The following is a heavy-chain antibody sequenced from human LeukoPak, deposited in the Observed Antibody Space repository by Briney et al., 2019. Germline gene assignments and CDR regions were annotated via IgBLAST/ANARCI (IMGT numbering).Heavy chain of an antibody. V-gene: IGHV3-30-3*01. CDR1: GFTFSSYA. CDR2: ISYDGSNK. J-gene: IGHJ2*01. Sequence: GGSLRLSCAASGFTFSSYAMHWVRQAPGKGLEWVAVISYDGSNKYYADSVKGRFTISRDNSRNTLYLQMNSLRAEDTAVYYCARSWIQLSYFDLWGRGTLVTVSS. D-gene: IGHD5-18*01. CDR3: ARSWIQLSYFDL.